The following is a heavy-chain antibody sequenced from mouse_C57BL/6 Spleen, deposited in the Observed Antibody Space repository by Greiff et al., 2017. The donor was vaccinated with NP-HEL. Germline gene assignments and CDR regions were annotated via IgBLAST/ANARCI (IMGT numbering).Heavy chain of an antibody. CDR1: GYAFSSSW. CDR2: IYPGDGDT. V-gene: IGHV1-82*01. D-gene: IGHD2-5*01. CDR3: ATAYYSTVWAY. Sequence: VQLQQSGPELVKPGASVKISCKASGYAFSSSWMNWVKQRPGKGLEWIGRIYPGDGDTNYNGKFKGKATLTADKSSSTAYMQLSSLTSEDSAVYCCATAYYSTVWAYWGQGTLVTVSA. J-gene: IGHJ3*01.